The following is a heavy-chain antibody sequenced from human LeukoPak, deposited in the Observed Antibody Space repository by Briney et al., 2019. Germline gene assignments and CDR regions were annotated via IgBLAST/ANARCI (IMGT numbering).Heavy chain of an antibody. CDR3: ARAEAKKSYGSGSYSRSRRFDP. D-gene: IGHD3-10*01. CDR1: GGSFSGYY. V-gene: IGHV4-34*01. Sequence: SETLSLTCAVYGGSFSGYYWSWIRQPPGKGLEWIGEINHSGSTNYNPSLKSRVTISVDTSKNQFSLKLSSVTAADTAVCYCARAEAKKSYGSGSYSRSRRFDPWGQGTLVTVSS. CDR2: INHSGST. J-gene: IGHJ5*02.